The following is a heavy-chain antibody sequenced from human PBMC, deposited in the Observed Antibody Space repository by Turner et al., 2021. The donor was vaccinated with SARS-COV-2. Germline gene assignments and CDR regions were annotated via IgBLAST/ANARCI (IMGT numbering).Heavy chain of an antibody. CDR3: VSEVVITTTQKYYYYYAMDV. Sequence: QLQLQESGPGLVKPSETLSLTCTVSGGSISSSSYYWGWIRQPPGKGLEWIGSIYYSGSTYYNPSLKSRVTISVDTSKKQFSLKLSSVTAADTAVYYCVSEVVITTTQKYYYYYAMDVWGQGTTVTVSS. V-gene: IGHV4-39*01. CDR1: GGSISSSSYY. D-gene: IGHD3-22*01. CDR2: IYYSGST. J-gene: IGHJ6*02.